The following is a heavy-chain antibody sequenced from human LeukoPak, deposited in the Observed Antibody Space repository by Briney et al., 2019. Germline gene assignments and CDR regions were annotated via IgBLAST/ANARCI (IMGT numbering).Heavy chain of an antibody. CDR2: INHSGST. Sequence: SDTLSLTCAVYGGSFSGYYWSWIRQPPGKGLESIGEINHSGSTNYNPSLKSRVTISVDTFKNQFSLKLSSVTAADTAVYYCARPKTYDFVWGSYRSNWFDPWGQGTLVTVSS. D-gene: IGHD3-16*02. J-gene: IGHJ5*02. V-gene: IGHV4-34*01. CDR3: ARPKTYDFVWGSYRSNWFDP. CDR1: GGSFSGYY.